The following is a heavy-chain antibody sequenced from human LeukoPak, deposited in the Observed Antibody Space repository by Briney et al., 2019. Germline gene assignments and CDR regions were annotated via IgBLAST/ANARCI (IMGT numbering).Heavy chain of an antibody. CDR2: IIPIFGTA. CDR3: ARDDERVGYYYDSSGSPGSFDP. J-gene: IGHJ5*02. CDR1: GGTFSSYA. V-gene: IGHV1-69*13. Sequence: SVKVSCKASGGTFSSYAISWVRQAPGQGLEWMGGIIPIFGTANYAQKFQGRVTITADESTSTAYMELSSLRSEDTAVYYCARDDERVGYYYDSSGSPGSFDPWGQGTLVTVSS. D-gene: IGHD3-22*01.